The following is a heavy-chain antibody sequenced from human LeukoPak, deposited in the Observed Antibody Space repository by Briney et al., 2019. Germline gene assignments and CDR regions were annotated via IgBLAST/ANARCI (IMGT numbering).Heavy chain of an antibody. J-gene: IGHJ4*02. D-gene: IGHD4-17*01. Sequence: GGSLRLSCAASGFTFSSYEMNWVRQAPGKGLEWVSYISSSGSTIYYADPVKGRFTISRDNAKNSLYLQMNSLRAEDTAVYYCARVLPYGDYDYYFDYWGQGTLVTVSS. CDR2: ISSSGSTI. CDR3: ARVLPYGDYDYYFDY. CDR1: GFTFSSYE. V-gene: IGHV3-48*03.